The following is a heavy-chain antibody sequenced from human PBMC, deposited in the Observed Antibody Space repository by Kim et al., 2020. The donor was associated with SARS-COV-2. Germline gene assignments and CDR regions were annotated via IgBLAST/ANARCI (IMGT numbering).Heavy chain of an antibody. J-gene: IGHJ4*02. V-gene: IGHV4-34*01. D-gene: IGHD3-22*01. CDR3: ARGPYYYDSSGYYYLDY. Sequence: LKSRVTISVDTSKTQFSLKLSSVTAAETAVYYCARGPYYYDSSGYYYLDYWGQGTLVTVSS.